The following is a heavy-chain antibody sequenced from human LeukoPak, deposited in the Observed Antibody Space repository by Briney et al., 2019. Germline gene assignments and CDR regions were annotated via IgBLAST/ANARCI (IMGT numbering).Heavy chain of an antibody. D-gene: IGHD3-10*01. J-gene: IGHJ6*03. CDR2: IYSRGST. V-gene: IGHV4-59*01. CDR1: GGSIRGYY. Sequence: SETLSLTCNVSGGSIRGYYWSWIRQPPGKGLEWIGYIYSRGSTNYNPSLRSRVTMSVATSKNQFSLKVSSVTAADTAVYYCARVFDSGSQAYFYYMDVWGKGTTVTIFS. CDR3: ARVFDSGSQAYFYYMDV.